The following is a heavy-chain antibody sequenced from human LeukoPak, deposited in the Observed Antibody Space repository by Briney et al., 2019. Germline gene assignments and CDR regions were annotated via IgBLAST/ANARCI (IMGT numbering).Heavy chain of an antibody. D-gene: IGHD6-6*01. CDR1: GYTFTGYY. CDR2: INPNSGGT. CDR3: ARGLRGLIAARPGFLNWFDP. J-gene: IGHJ5*02. V-gene: IGHV1-2*02. Sequence: GASVKVSCKASGYTFTGYYMHWVRQAPGQGLEWMGWINPNSGGTNYAQKFQGRVTMTRGTSISTAYMELSRLRSDDTAVYYCARGLRGLIAARPGFLNWFDPWGQGTLVTVSS.